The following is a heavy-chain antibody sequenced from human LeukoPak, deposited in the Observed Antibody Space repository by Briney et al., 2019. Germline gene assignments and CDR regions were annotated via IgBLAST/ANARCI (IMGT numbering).Heavy chain of an antibody. J-gene: IGHJ3*02. CDR2: IYCSGST. V-gene: IGHV4-59*08. D-gene: IGHD3-22*01. CDR3: ARLWYYDSKGFDI. CDR1: GGSISSYY. Sequence: SETLSLTCTVSGGSISSYYWSWIRQPPGKGLEWIGYIYCSGSTNYNPSLKSRVTISVDTSKNQFSLKLSSVTAADTAVYYCARLWYYDSKGFDIWGQGTMVTVSS.